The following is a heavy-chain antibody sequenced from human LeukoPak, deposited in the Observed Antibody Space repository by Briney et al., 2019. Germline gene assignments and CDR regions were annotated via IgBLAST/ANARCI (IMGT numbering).Heavy chain of an antibody. J-gene: IGHJ6*02. CDR1: GFTFSSYA. D-gene: IGHD1-7*01. Sequence: TGGSLRLSCAASGFTFSSYAMHWVRQAPGKGLEWVAVISYDGSNKYYADSVKGRFTISRDNSKNTLYLQMNSLRAEDTAVYYCAREDWNSYYYGMDVWGQGTTVTVSS. CDR2: ISYDGSNK. V-gene: IGHV3-30*04. CDR3: AREDWNSYYYGMDV.